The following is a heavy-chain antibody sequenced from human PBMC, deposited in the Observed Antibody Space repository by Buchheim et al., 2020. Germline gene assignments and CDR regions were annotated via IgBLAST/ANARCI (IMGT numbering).Heavy chain of an antibody. CDR3: ARESGYSSGWIDY. Sequence: EVQLVESGGGLVQPGGSLRLSCAASGFTFSSYWMSWVRQAPGKGLEWVSALSGTGATTYYGDSVRGRFTISRDNSKNTLYLQMSSLRAEDTAMYYCARESGYSSGWIDYWSQGTL. J-gene: IGHJ4*02. CDR1: GFTFSSYW. V-gene: IGHV3-23*04. CDR2: LSGTGATT. D-gene: IGHD6-19*01.